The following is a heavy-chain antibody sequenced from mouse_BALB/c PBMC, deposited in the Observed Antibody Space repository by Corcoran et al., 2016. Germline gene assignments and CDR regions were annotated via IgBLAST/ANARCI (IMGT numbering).Heavy chain of an antibody. CDR1: GYTFTNYG. D-gene: IGHD1-1*01. Sequence: QIQLVQSGTELKKPGETVKISCKASGYTFTNYGMNWVKQAPGKGLKWMGWINTYTGEPTYADDFKGRFAFSLETSASTAYLQINNLKNEDTATYFCANLYYGSSYVSWFTYWGQGTLVTVSA. CDR3: ANLYYGSSYVSWFTY. J-gene: IGHJ3*01. CDR2: INTYTGEP. V-gene: IGHV9-3-1*01.